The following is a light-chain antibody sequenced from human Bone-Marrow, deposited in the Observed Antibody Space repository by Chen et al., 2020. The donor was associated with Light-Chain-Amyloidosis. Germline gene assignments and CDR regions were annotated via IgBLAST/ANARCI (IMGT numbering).Light chain of an antibody. CDR1: TLGSTG. CDR2: DDS. J-gene: IGLJ3*02. Sequence: SYVLTQPSSVSVAPGQTATIACGGNTLGSTGVPWYQHTPAQAPLLVVYDDSDRPSGIPGRLSGSNAGNTATLTISRVEAGDEADYYCQVWDRSSDRAVFGGGTKLTVL. V-gene: IGLV3-21*02. CDR3: QVWDRSSDRAV.